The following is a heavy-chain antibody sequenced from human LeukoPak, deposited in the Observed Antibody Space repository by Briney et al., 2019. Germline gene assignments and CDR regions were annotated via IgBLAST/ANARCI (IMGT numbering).Heavy chain of an antibody. CDR2: IFYIGST. V-gene: IGHV4-59*02. D-gene: IGHD3-22*01. CDR1: GASVNSVY. CDR3: ARSMYYYDSSGYYLDPGAFDI. Sequence: SETLSLTCSVSGASVNSVYWGWIRQTPGKGLEWMGYIFYIGSTNYNPSLKSRVTISVDTSKNQFSLKLSSVTAADTAVYYCARSMYYYDSSGYYLDPGAFDIWGQGTMATVSS. J-gene: IGHJ3*02.